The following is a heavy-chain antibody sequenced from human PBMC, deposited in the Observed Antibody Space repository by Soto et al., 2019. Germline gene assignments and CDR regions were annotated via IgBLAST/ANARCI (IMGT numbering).Heavy chain of an antibody. CDR3: AREGRYSYGGYYFDY. V-gene: IGHV3-30-3*01. J-gene: IGHJ4*02. CDR2: ISSDGSNK. D-gene: IGHD5-18*01. CDR1: GFTFSSYA. Sequence: QVQLVESGGGVVQPGRSLRLSCAASGFTFSSYAMHWVRQAPGKGLEWVAVISSDGSNKYYADSVKGRFTISRDNAKNTLYLQMNSLRAEDTAVYYCAREGRYSYGGYYFDYWGQGTLVTVSS.